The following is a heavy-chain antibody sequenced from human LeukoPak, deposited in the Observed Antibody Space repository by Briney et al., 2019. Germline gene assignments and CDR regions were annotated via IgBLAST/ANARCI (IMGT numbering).Heavy chain of an antibody. J-gene: IGHJ4*02. Sequence: GASVKVSCKASGYTFTGYYMHWVRQAPGQGLEWMGWINPNSGATNYAQKFQGRVTMTRDTSISTASMELSSLKPDDTAVYYCARGPSPRVAARLDYFDYWGQGTLVTVSS. CDR3: ARGPSPRVAARLDYFDY. CDR1: GYTFTGYY. D-gene: IGHD6-6*01. CDR2: INPNSGAT. V-gene: IGHV1-2*02.